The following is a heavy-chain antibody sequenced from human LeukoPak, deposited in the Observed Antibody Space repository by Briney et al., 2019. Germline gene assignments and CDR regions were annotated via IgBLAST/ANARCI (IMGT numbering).Heavy chain of an antibody. CDR1: GGSITSYY. CDR3: ARGKQLVHLDY. Sequence: PSETLSLTCTVSGGSITSYYWSWIRQPPGKGLEWIGYIYYSGSTNYNPSLKSRVTISVDTSKSQFSLKLSSVTAADTAVYYCARGKQLVHLDYWGQGTLVTVSS. D-gene: IGHD6-6*01. J-gene: IGHJ4*02. V-gene: IGHV4-59*01. CDR2: IYYSGST.